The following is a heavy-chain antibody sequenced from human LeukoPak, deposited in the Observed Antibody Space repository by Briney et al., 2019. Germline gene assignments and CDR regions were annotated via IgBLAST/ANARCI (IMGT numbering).Heavy chain of an antibody. CDR2: IRQDGGEK. V-gene: IGHV3-7*01. Sequence: GGSLRLSCAVSGFTFTDYWMNWVRHAPGKGLEWVASIRQDGGEKSYLDSVKGRFTTSRDNTKNSLYLQINSLRAEDTAVYYCARDGTAAGLYFDLWGQGTLVTVSS. CDR1: GFTFTDYW. J-gene: IGHJ4*01. CDR3: ARDGTAAGLYFDL. D-gene: IGHD6-13*01.